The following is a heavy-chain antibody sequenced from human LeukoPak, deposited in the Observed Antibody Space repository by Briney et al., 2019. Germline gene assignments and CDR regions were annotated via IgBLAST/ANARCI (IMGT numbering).Heavy chain of an antibody. J-gene: IGHJ4*02. CDR3: ASGELVPGLWVSLDY. V-gene: IGHV1-18*01. CDR1: GYTFTSYG. D-gene: IGHD6-13*01. Sequence: ASVKVSCKASGYTFTSYGISWVRQAPGQGLEWMGWISAYNGNTNYAQKLQGRVTMTTDTSTSTAYMELRSLRPDDTAVYYCASGELVPGLWVSLDYWGQGTLVTVSS. CDR2: ISAYNGNT.